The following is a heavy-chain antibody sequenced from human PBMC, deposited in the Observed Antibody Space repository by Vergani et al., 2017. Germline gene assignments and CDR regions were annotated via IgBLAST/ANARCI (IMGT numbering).Heavy chain of an antibody. CDR1: GFTFSSYG. D-gene: IGHD2-21*01. J-gene: IGHJ5*02. V-gene: IGHV3-33*01. CDR3: ARYSQQDNWFDP. CDR2: IWYDGSNK. Sequence: QVQLVESGGGVVQPGRSLRLSCAASGFTFSSYGMHWVRQAPGKGLEWVAVIWYDGSNKYYADSVKGRFTISRDNSKNTLYLQMNSLRAEDTAVYYCARYSQQDNWFDPWGQGTLVTVSS.